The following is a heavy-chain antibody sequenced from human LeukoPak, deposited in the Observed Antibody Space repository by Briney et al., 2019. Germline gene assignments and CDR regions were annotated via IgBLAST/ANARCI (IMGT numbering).Heavy chain of an antibody. CDR1: GGSFSGYY. CDR2: INHSGST. Sequence: SETLSLTCAVYGGSFSGYYWSWIRQPPGKGLEWIGEINHSGSTNYNPSLKSRVTISVDTSKNQFSLKLSSVTAADTAVYYCARGLSYGSGSYYYDYWGQGTLVTVSS. CDR3: ARGLSYGSGSYYYDY. D-gene: IGHD3-10*01. J-gene: IGHJ4*02. V-gene: IGHV4-34*01.